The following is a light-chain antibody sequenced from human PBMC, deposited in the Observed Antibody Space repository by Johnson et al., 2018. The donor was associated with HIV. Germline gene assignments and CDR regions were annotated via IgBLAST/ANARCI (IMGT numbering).Light chain of an antibody. J-gene: IGLJ1*01. Sequence: QSVLTQPPSVSAAPGQKVTISCFGSDSNIGNNYVSWYQQLPGTAPKLLIYDNDKRPSGIPDRFSGSKSGTSATLGITGLQTGDEADYYCETWDSSLSGVFGTGTNVTVL. CDR1: DSNIGNNY. V-gene: IGLV1-51*01. CDR2: DND. CDR3: ETWDSSLSGV.